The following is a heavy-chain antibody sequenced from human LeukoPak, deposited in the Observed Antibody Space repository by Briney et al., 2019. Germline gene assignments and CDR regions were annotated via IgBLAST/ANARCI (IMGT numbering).Heavy chain of an antibody. Sequence: GGSLRLSCAASGFTFSSYSMSWVRQAPGKGLEWVSSISSSRSYIYYADSVKGRFTISRDNAKNSLYLQMNSLRAEDTAVYYCARDLIVGATRGYFQHWGQGTLVTVSS. V-gene: IGHV3-21*01. J-gene: IGHJ1*01. CDR3: ARDLIVGATRGYFQH. CDR1: GFTFSSYS. D-gene: IGHD1-26*01. CDR2: ISSSRSYI.